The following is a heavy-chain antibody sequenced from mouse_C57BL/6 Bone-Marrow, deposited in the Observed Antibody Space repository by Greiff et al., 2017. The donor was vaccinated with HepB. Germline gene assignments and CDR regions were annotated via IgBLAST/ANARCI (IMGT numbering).Heavy chain of an antibody. V-gene: IGHV1-81*01. J-gene: IGHJ4*01. CDR1: GYTFTSYG. Sequence: QVQLQQSGAELARPGASVKLSCKASGYTFTSYGISWVKQRTGQGLEWIGEIYPRSGNTYYNEKFKGKATLTADKSSSIAYMELRSLTSEDSAVYFCARHYSNCYAMDYWGQGTSVTVSS. CDR2: IYPRSGNT. D-gene: IGHD2-5*01. CDR3: ARHYSNCYAMDY.